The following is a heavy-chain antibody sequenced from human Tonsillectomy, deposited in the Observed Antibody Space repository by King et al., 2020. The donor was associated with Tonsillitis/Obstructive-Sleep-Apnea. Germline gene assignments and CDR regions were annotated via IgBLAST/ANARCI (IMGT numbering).Heavy chain of an antibody. CDR2: IYPGDSDT. J-gene: IGHJ4*02. CDR3: ASSNFWSGYYNPGRIDY. D-gene: IGHD3-3*01. V-gene: IGHV5-51*01. Sequence: QLVQSGAEVKKPGESLKISCKGSGYSFSSYWIGWVRQMPGKGLEWMGIIYPGDSDTRYSPSFQGQVTISADKSISTAYLQWSSLKASDTAMYYCASSNFWSGYYNPGRIDYWGQGTLVTVSS. CDR1: GYSFSSYW.